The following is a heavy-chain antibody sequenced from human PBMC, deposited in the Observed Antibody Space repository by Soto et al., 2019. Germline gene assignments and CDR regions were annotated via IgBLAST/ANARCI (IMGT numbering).Heavy chain of an antibody. D-gene: IGHD6-6*01. J-gene: IGHJ6*02. Sequence: RASVKVSCKTSGGTFSSYAISWVRQAPGQGLEWMGGIIPIFGTANYAQKFQGRVTITADESTSTAYMELSSLRSEDTAVYYCARLEYSSSAYYYYGMDVWGQGTTVTVSS. V-gene: IGHV1-69*13. CDR1: GGTFSSYA. CDR3: ARLEYSSSAYYYYGMDV. CDR2: IIPIFGTA.